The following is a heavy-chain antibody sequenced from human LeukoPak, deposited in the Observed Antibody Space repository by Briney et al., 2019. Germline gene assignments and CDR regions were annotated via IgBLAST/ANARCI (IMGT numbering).Heavy chain of an antibody. D-gene: IGHD2-2*01. CDR1: GFTFSSYA. CDR2: ISYGGSNK. J-gene: IGHJ4*02. CDR3: AREKGGQLYYFDY. V-gene: IGHV3-30-3*01. Sequence: PGRSLRLSCAASGFTFSSYAMHWVRQAPGKGLEWVAVISYGGSNKYYADSVKGRFTISRDNSKNTLYLQMSSLRAEDTAVYYCAREKGGQLYYFDYWGQGTLVTVSS.